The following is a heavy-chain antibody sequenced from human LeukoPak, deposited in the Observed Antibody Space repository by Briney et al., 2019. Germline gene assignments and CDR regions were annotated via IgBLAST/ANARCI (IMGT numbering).Heavy chain of an antibody. J-gene: IGHJ3*02. Sequence: QPGRSLRLSCAASGFPFISYGMHWVRQAPGKGLEWVAVIWYDGSNKYYADSVKGRFTISRDNSKNTLYLQMNSLRAEDTAVYYCAKSTLNYYDSSGHDAFDIWGQGPMVTVSS. CDR2: IWYDGSNK. V-gene: IGHV3-33*06. D-gene: IGHD3-22*01. CDR1: GFPFISYG. CDR3: AKSTLNYYDSSGHDAFDI.